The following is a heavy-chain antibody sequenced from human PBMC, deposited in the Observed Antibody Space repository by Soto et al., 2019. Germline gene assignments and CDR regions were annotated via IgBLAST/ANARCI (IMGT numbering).Heavy chain of an antibody. CDR1: GFTLSSYV. CDR3: AKDPWGTVTGAFDI. Sequence: EVQLLESGGGLVQPGGSLRLSCAASGFTLSSYVMSWVRQAPGKGLEWVSTISGSGGSTYFADSVKGRFTISRDNSKNTLYLQINSLRAEDTAVYYCAKDPWGTVTGAFDIWGQGTMVTVSS. J-gene: IGHJ3*02. V-gene: IGHV3-23*01. D-gene: IGHD4-17*01. CDR2: ISGSGGST.